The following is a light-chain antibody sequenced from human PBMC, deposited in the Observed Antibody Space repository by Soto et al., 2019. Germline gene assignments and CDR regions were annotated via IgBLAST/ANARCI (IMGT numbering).Light chain of an antibody. J-gene: IGKJ1*01. V-gene: IGKV3-20*01. CDR2: GAS. Sequence: PGERAALSCRASESVSGSYIAWYQQKVGQSPRLLIYGASNRATGIPDRFSGSGSGTDFTLTISRLEPEDFAMYYCQQYGRTFGLGTKV. CDR3: QQYGRT. CDR1: ESVSGSY.